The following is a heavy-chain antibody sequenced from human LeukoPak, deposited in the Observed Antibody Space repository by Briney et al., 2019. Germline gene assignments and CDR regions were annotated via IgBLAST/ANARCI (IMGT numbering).Heavy chain of an antibody. J-gene: IGHJ4*02. CDR1: VGSSSGYY. CDR2: INYSGSI. V-gene: IGHV4-34*01. D-gene: IGHD3-16*02. CDR3: AKYQYRYLGLDY. Sequence: SGTLSLTCGVYVGSSSGYYGSWVREPPGRGVKWIGEINYSGSINYSPSLKGRVFISLDTSKNLFSLKLNSVTVADTAVYYCAKYQYRYLGLDYWGQGTRVTVSS.